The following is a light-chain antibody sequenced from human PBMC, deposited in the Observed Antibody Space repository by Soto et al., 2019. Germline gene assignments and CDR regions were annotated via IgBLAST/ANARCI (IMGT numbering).Light chain of an antibody. J-gene: IGLJ2*01. Sequence: QSALTQPASVSGSPGQSITISCTGTSSDVGSYNYVSWYQQHPVKAPQLMLYDVSSRPSGVSHRFSSSKDGNTASLTISGLKTEGESYYSCSSYTVISTTRVFGGGTTLTVL. CDR2: DVS. CDR1: SSDVGSYNY. CDR3: SSYTVISTTRV. V-gene: IGLV2-14*03.